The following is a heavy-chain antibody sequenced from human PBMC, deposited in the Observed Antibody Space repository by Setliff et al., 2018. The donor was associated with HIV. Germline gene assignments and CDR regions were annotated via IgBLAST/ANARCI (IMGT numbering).Heavy chain of an antibody. J-gene: IGHJ4*02. Sequence: SVKVSCKASGYIFTNYGISWVRQAPGQGLEWMGGIIPILGIKKYAQNFQGRVVIATDESTTTAYMELSSLTSEDTAIYFCATDQLLLGGSYSDYWGQGTLVTVSS. D-gene: IGHD1-26*01. CDR3: ATDQLLLGGSYSDY. V-gene: IGHV1-69*10. CDR2: IIPILGIK. CDR1: GYIFTNYG.